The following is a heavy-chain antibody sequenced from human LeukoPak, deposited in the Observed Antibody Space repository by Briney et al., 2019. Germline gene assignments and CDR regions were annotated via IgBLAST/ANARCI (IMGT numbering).Heavy chain of an antibody. CDR3: ARDRAVGVTDFDY. V-gene: IGHV3-74*01. CDR2: INSGGTYT. D-gene: IGHD2-21*02. Sequence: GGSLRLSCAASGFTFSSYWMHWVRQAPGKGLVWVSGINSGGTYTNYADSVKGRFTFSRDNAQNTLYLQMNSLRAEDTAVYYCARDRAVGVTDFDYWGQGTLVTVSS. J-gene: IGHJ4*02. CDR1: GFTFSSYW.